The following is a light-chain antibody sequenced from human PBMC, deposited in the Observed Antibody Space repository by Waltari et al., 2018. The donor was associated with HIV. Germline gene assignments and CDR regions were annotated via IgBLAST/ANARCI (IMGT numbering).Light chain of an antibody. Sequence: QSALTQPASVSGSPGQSIPISCTGTISDIGSYNLVSWYQQYPGRAPKLIIYEITKRPSGVSDRFSGSKSGNRASLTVAGLKVEDEADYYCCSYAGGRRFVLFGGGTRLTV. J-gene: IGLJ2*01. CDR2: EIT. CDR1: ISDIGSYNL. V-gene: IGLV2-23*02. CDR3: CSYAGGRRFVL.